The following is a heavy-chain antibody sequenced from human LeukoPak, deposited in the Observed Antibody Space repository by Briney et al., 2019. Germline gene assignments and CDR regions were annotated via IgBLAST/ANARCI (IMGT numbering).Heavy chain of an antibody. D-gene: IGHD6-13*01. CDR3: ARSFSSTGYYYYGMDV. V-gene: IGHV4-59*08. CDR2: VYFSGST. CDR1: GGSISSYY. Sequence: SSETLSLTCTVSGGSISSYYWSWIRQSPGKGLEWIGYVYFSGSTSYNPSLKSRVTISVEKFKNQFSLKLSSVTAADTAMYYCARSFSSTGYYYYGMDVWGQGTTVTVSS. J-gene: IGHJ6*02.